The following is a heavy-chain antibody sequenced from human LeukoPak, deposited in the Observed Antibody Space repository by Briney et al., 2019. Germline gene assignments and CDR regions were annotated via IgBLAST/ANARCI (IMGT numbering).Heavy chain of an antibody. J-gene: IGHJ4*02. D-gene: IGHD6-19*01. CDR2: IRSDGSNK. CDR3: ARSLTYSSAEDY. V-gene: IGHV3-30*02. CDR1: GFTFSSYG. Sequence: GGSLRLSCAASGFTFSSYGMHWVRQAPGKGLEWVTFIRSDGSNKYYADSVKGRFTISRDNSKNTLYLQMNSLRAEDTAVYYCARSLTYSSAEDYWGQGTLVTVSS.